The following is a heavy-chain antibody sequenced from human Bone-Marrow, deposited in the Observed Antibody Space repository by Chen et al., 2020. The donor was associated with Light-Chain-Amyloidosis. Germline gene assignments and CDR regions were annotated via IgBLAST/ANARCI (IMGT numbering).Heavy chain of an antibody. V-gene: IGHV3-21*02. D-gene: IGHD4-17*01. CDR1: GFNFSAYA. CDR3: ASGLYGDYADF. CDR2: ISSGITYI. Sequence: EVQLVEYGGGLVKPGGSLRLSCAASGFNFSAYAMNWVRQAPGKGLEWVSSISSGITYIFYTTSVKGRFTISRDNAENSLFLQMNSLRGEDTAVYYCASGLYGDYADFWGQGTLVTVSS. J-gene: IGHJ4*02.